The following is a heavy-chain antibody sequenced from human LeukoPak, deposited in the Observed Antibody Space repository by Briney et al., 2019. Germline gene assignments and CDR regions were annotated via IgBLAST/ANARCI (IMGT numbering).Heavy chain of an antibody. CDR3: ARVRAVVGAVAGLFDL. D-gene: IGHD6-19*01. Sequence: SVKVSCTASGYTFTGYYMHWVRQAPGQGLEWMGGIIPIFGTANYAQKFQGRVTITADESTSTAYMELSSLRSEDTAVYYCARVRAVVGAVAGLFDLWGRGTLVTVSS. CDR1: GYTFTGYY. V-gene: IGHV1-69*13. J-gene: IGHJ2*01. CDR2: IIPIFGTA.